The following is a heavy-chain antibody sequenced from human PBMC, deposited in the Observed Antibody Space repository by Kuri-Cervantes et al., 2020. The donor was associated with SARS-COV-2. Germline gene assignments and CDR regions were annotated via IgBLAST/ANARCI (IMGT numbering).Heavy chain of an antibody. V-gene: IGHV3-11*01. Sequence: LSLTCAASGFTFSDYYMSWIRQAPGKGLEWVSYISSSGSTIYYADSVKGRFTISRDNAKNSLYLQMNSLRAEDTAVYYCARGVEMATINVPFDYWGQGTLVTVSS. CDR3: ARGVEMATINVPFDY. CDR1: GFTFSDYY. J-gene: IGHJ4*02. D-gene: IGHD5-24*01. CDR2: ISSSGSTI.